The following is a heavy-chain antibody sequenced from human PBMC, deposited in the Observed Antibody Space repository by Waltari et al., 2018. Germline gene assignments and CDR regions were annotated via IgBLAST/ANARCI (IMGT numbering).Heavy chain of an antibody. Sequence: QGQLVQSGAEVKKPGASVKVSCKAPGTTSKSSGLRWVGQAPGQGPEWMGGIIPVIDTISYAQKFQGRLSITADKSTNTVFMELSGLTSEDTALYYCARANNGSHFACDFWGQGTLVTVSS. CDR2: IIPVIDTI. J-gene: IGHJ4*02. CDR3: ARANNGSHFACDF. D-gene: IGHD1-26*01. V-gene: IGHV1-69*06. CDR1: GTTSKSSG.